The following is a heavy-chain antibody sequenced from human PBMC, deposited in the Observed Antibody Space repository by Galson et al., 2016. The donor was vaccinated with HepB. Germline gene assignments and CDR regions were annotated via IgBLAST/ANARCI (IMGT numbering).Heavy chain of an antibody. CDR2: ISYDGSLK. V-gene: IGHV3-30*03. CDR1: GFTFNIFA. CDR3: ARESGVGVAFDY. J-gene: IGHJ4*02. D-gene: IGHD6-19*01. Sequence: SLRLSCAASGFTFNIFAMHWFRQAPGKGLEWVSAISYDGSLKYYADSVKGRFTISRDDSTSTAFLELRSLRSDDTAIYYCARESGVGVAFDYWGQGTLVTVSS.